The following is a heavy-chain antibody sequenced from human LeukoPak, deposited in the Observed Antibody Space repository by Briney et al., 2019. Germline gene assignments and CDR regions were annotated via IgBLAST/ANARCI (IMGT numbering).Heavy chain of an antibody. CDR3: AREYYYDSSGPDY. CDR1: GFTFNNYA. D-gene: IGHD3-22*01. Sequence: GGSLRLSCVASGFTFNNYAMHWVRQAPGQGLEWVAVIWYDGSKKFYADSVKGRFTISRDNSKNTLYVQMHSLRAEDTAVYYCAREYYYDSSGPDYWGQGTLVTVSS. J-gene: IGHJ4*02. V-gene: IGHV3-33*01. CDR2: IWYDGSKK.